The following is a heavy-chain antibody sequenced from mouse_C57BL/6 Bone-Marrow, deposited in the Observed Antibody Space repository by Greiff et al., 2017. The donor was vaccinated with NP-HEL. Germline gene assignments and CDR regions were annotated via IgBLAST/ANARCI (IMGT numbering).Heavy chain of an antibody. CDR2: IDPSDSYT. CDR3: ARFQTAQATLYYFDY. V-gene: IGHV1-59*01. CDR1: GYTFTSYW. J-gene: IGHJ2*01. Sequence: VQLQQPGAELVRPGTSVKLSCKASGYTFTSYWMHWVKQRPGQGLEWIGVIDPSDSYTNYNQKFKGKATLTVDTSSSTAYMQLSSLTSEDSAVYYCARFQTAQATLYYFDYWGQGTTLTVSS. D-gene: IGHD3-2*02.